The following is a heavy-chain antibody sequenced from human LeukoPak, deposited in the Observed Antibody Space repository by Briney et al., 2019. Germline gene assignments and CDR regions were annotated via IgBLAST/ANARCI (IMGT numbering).Heavy chain of an antibody. CDR3: ARDSYFSSYYDM. D-gene: IGHD3-22*01. CDR2: ISGSGGST. CDR1: GFTFSSYA. J-gene: IGHJ4*02. V-gene: IGHV3-23*01. Sequence: PGGSLRLSCAASGFTFSSYAMSWVHQAPGKGLEWVSAISGSGGSTYYADSVKGRFTISRDNAKNSLYLQMSSLRDEDTAVYYCARDSYFSSYYDMWGQGTLVTVSS.